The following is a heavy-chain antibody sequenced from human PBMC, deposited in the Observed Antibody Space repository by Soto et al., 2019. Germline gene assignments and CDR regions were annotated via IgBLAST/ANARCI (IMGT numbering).Heavy chain of an antibody. CDR1: FYTFTSYG. CDR3: ARVAFGVPHNWFDP. J-gene: IGHJ5*02. D-gene: IGHD3-3*01. CDR2: ISAYNGNT. V-gene: IGHV1-18*04. Sequence: QVQLVQSGAAVKKPGASVKVSCKASFYTFTSYGISSVRQAPGQGLEWMGWISAYNGNTNYAQKLQGRVTMTTDTSKSTAYMELRSMRSDDTAVYYCARVAFGVPHNWFDPWGQGTLVTVSS.